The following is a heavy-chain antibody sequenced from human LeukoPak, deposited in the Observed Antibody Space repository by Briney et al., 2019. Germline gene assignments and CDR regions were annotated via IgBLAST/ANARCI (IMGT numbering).Heavy chain of an antibody. CDR2: IYYSGST. CDR3: ARDFRRAKALDTMVRGSHCMDG. J-gene: IGHJ6*02. CDR1: GGSISSYY. D-gene: IGHD3-10*01. Sequence: SETLSLTCTVSGGSISSYYWSWIRQPPGKGLEWIGYIYYSGSTNYNPPLKSRVTISVDTSKNQFSLKLSSVTAADTAVYYCARDFRRAKALDTMVRGSHCMDGWGQGTTVTVS. V-gene: IGHV4-59*01.